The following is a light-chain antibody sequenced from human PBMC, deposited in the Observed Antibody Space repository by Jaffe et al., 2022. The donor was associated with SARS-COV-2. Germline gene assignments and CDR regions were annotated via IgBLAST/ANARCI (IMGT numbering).Light chain of an antibody. CDR1: SSNIGHNY. V-gene: IGLV1-51*02. J-gene: IGLJ3*02. CDR3: GTWDNSLSGWV. CDR2: ENS. Sequence: QSALTQPPSVSAAPGQKVTISCSGSSSNIGHNYVSWYQQLPGTAPKLLIYENSQRPSGIPDRFSGSKSGTSATLGITGLQTGDEADYYCGTWDNSLSGWVFGGGTKVTVL.